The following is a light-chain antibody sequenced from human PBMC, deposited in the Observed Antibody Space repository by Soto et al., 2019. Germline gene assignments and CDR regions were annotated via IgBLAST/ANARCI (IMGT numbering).Light chain of an antibody. J-gene: IGKJ1*01. Sequence: DIQLTQSPSFLSASVGDRVTITCRASQGINIFLAWFQQKPGKAPNLLISAASTLQSGVPSRFSGSGSGTEFTLTISSLQPDDFATYYCQQYKSYSVTFGQGTKVHIK. CDR2: AAS. CDR3: QQYKSYSVT. CDR1: QGINIF. V-gene: IGKV1-9*01.